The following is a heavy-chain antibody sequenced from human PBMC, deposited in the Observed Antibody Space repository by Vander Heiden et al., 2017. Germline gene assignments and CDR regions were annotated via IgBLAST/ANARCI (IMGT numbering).Heavy chain of an antibody. CDR2: FDPEDGET. CDR1: GYTLTELS. V-gene: IGHV1-24*01. Sequence: QVQLVQSGAEVKKPGASVKVSCKVSGYTLTELSMHWVRQAPGKGLEWMGGFDPEDGETIYAQKFQGRVTMTEDTSTDTAYMELSSLRSEDTAVYYCATFTPSSSWYRYYYGMDVWGQGTTVTVSS. CDR3: ATFTPSSSWYRYYYGMDV. J-gene: IGHJ6*02. D-gene: IGHD6-13*01.